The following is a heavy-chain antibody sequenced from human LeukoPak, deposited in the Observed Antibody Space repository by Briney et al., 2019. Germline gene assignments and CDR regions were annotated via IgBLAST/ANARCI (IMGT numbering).Heavy chain of an antibody. V-gene: IGHV3-21*01. Sequence: PGGSLRLSCAASGFTFSSYSMIWVRQAPGKGLEWVSSISSSSSYIYYADSVKGRFTISRDNAKNSLYLQMNSLRAEDTAVYYCAREVPTRNYFDYWGQGTLVTVSS. CDR2: ISSSSSYI. CDR3: AREVPTRNYFDY. D-gene: IGHD4/OR15-4a*01. J-gene: IGHJ4*02. CDR1: GFTFSSYS.